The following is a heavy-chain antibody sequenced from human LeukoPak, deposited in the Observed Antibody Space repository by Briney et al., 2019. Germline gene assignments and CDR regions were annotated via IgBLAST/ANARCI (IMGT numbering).Heavy chain of an antibody. Sequence: ASVKVSCKASGGTFSSYAISWVRQAPGQGLEWMGGIIPIFGTANYAQKFQGRVTITTDESTSTAYMELSSLRSEDTAVYYCASARGYSSGHTVGVYWGQGTLVTVSS. CDR3: ASARGYSSGHTVGVY. CDR1: GGTFSSYA. CDR2: IIPIFGTA. D-gene: IGHD6-19*01. V-gene: IGHV1-69*05. J-gene: IGHJ4*02.